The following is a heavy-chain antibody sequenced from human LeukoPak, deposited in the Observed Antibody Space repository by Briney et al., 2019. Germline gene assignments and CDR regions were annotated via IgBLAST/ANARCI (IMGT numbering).Heavy chain of an antibody. CDR2: IYHSGYT. Sequence: SETLSLTCTVSGGSINSSSYYWGWIRQPPGEALEWIGSIYHSGYTYYNPSLKSRIIISVDTSKNQFSLKLSSVTAADTAVYYCARTSGYTDSWGQGTLVTVSS. V-gene: IGHV4-39*07. CDR3: ARTSGYTDS. CDR1: GGSINSSSYY. D-gene: IGHD3-22*01. J-gene: IGHJ4*02.